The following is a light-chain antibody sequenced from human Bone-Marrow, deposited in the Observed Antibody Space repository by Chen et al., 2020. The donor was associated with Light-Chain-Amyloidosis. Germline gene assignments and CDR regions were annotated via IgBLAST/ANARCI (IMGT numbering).Light chain of an antibody. CDR2: ELN. V-gene: IGLV2-14*01. CDR1: INDVGAYNH. J-gene: IGLJ1*01. Sequence: QSALTQPASVSGSPGQSITISCTGTINDVGAYNHVSWYQHHPGKPPKLIIFELNNRPSGISDRFSGSKSGDTAYLTISGLQAEDEADYFCTSYTRNAIYVFGPGTTVTVL. CDR3: TSYTRNAIYV.